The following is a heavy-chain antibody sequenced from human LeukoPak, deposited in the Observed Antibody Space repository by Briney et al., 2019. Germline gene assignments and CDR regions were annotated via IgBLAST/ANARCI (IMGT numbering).Heavy chain of an antibody. CDR1: GFTFSSYE. D-gene: IGHD3-10*01. V-gene: IGHV3-48*03. J-gene: IGHJ4*01. Sequence: GSLRLSCAASGFTFSSYEMNWVRQAPGKGLEWVSYISSSGSTIYYADSVKGRFTISRDSAKNTVYLQMNSLELEDTALYYCTKSGHLGSYYTAYFDFWGHGTLVTVSS. CDR3: TKSGHLGSYYTAYFDF. CDR2: ISSSGSTI.